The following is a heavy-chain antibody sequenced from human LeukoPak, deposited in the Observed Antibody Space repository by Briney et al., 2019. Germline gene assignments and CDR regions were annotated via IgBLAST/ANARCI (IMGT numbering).Heavy chain of an antibody. Sequence: GGSLRLSCAASGFSFSSYALSWVRRAPGKGLEWVSGISGSGSTAVYTDSVRGRFTVSRDNSKNTLYLQMNSLRDEDTAAYYCAKDALGGSGSYSWGTFVYWGQGTLVIVS. V-gene: IGHV3-23*01. J-gene: IGHJ4*02. CDR2: ISGSGSTA. CDR1: GFSFSSYA. CDR3: AKDALGGSGSYSWGTFVY. D-gene: IGHD3-10*01.